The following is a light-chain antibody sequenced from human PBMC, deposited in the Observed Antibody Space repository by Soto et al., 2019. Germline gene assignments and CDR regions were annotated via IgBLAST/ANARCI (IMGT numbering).Light chain of an antibody. Sequence: DIVMTQSPLSLPVIPGEPASISCWSSQSLLDSNGNNHLNWYLQKPGQSPQVLIYLGSNRASGVPDRFSGSGSGTDFTLKSSRGEAEDVGVYYCMQSLQTPLTFGQGTRLEIK. CDR2: LGS. V-gene: IGKV2-28*01. J-gene: IGKJ5*01. CDR3: MQSLQTPLT. CDR1: QSLLDSNGNNH.